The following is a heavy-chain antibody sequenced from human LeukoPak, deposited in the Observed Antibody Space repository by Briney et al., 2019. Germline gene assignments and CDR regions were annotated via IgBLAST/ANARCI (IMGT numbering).Heavy chain of an antibody. CDR3: AKGAGGFSYYNWFDP. D-gene: IGHD5-18*01. CDR1: GGSISSYY. Sequence: SQTLSLTCSVSGGSISSYYWSWIRQPPGKGLEWIGYIYYSGSTNYNPSLKSRVTISVDTSKNQFSLKLASVTAADTAIYYCAKGAGGFSYYNWFDPWGQGTLVTVSS. J-gene: IGHJ5*02. V-gene: IGHV4-59*12. CDR2: IYYSGST.